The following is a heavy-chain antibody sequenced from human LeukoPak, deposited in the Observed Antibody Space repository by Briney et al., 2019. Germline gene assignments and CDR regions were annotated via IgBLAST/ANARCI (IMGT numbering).Heavy chain of an antibody. J-gene: IGHJ4*02. CDR2: ISEKGGST. Sequence: GGSLRLSCAASGFASGFTFSDYAVSWVRQAPGKGLEWVSYISEKGGSTTYGDSVKGRFTISRDNSLNTVYLQMNSLRAEDTAVYFCAKRGVVIRGILVIGYHTEAYHYDHWGQGTLVTVSS. D-gene: IGHD3-10*01. CDR1: GFTFSDYA. V-gene: IGHV3-23*01. CDR3: AKRGVVIRGILVIGYHTEAYHYDH.